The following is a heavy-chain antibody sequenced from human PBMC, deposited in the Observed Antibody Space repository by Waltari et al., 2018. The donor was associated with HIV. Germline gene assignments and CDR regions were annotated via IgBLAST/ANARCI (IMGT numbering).Heavy chain of an antibody. CDR1: GFPFSSYW. V-gene: IGHV3-7*01. CDR2: IKQDGSEK. D-gene: IGHD3-22*01. J-gene: IGHJ3*02. CDR3: ARIFYYDSSNGAFDI. Sequence: EVQLVESGGGLVQPGGSLRLSCAASGFPFSSYWLSWVRQAPGKGLEWVANIKQDGSEKYYVDSVKGRFTISRDNAKNSLYLQMNSLRAEDTAVYYCARIFYYDSSNGAFDIWGQGTMVTVSS.